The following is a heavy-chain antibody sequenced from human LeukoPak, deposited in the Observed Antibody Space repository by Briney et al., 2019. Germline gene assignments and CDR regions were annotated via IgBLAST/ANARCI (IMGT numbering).Heavy chain of an antibody. CDR3: ARATFAVITPDY. V-gene: IGHV4-59*01. Sequence: PSETLSLTCTVSGGSISSYYWSWIRQPPEKGLEWVGCISYSGSVNYNPALKSRVTISIDTSKNQVSLKLSSVTAADTALYYCARATFAVITPDYWGQGTLVTVSS. CDR2: ISYSGSV. J-gene: IGHJ4*02. CDR1: GGSISSYY. D-gene: IGHD3-22*01.